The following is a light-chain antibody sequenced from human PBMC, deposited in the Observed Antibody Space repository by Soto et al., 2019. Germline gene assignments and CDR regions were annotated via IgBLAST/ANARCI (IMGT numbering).Light chain of an antibody. CDR1: QSVSNNY. Sequence: IVVTQSPGPLSLSPGERATLSCRASQSVSNNYLAWYQQKPGQAPRLLIYGASNRATGIPDRFSGSGSGTDFTLTISRLEPEDFAVYYCQQYGSLGTFGQGTKVDIK. CDR2: GAS. CDR3: QQYGSLGT. V-gene: IGKV3-20*01. J-gene: IGKJ1*01.